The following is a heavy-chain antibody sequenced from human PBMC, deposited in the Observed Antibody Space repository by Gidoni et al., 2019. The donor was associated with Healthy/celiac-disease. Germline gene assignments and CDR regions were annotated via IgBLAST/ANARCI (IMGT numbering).Heavy chain of an antibody. J-gene: IGHJ4*02. CDR1: GFTFSNAG. CDR2: IKSKTDGGTT. V-gene: IGHV3-15*01. CDR3: TTGSYDFWSGYFDY. Sequence: EVQLVESGGGLVKPGGSLRLSCAASGFTFSNAGMSWVRQAPGKGLEWVGRIKSKTDGGTTDYAAPVKGRFTISRDDSKNTLYLQMNSLKTEDTAVYYCTTGSYDFWSGYFDYWGQGTLVTVSS. D-gene: IGHD3-3*01.